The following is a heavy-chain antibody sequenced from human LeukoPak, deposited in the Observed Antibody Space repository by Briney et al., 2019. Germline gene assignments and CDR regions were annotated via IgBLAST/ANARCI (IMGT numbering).Heavy chain of an antibody. V-gene: IGHV4-39*07. J-gene: IGHJ6*03. D-gene: IGHD3-3*01. Sequence: SETLSLTCTVSGVSISSTSYYWGWIRQPPGKGLEWIGSIYHSGSTYYNPSLKSRVTISVDTSKNQFSLKLSSVTAADTAVYYCAREVTIFGVVIFYYYMDVWGKGTTVTVSS. CDR3: AREVTIFGVVIFYYYMDV. CDR2: IYHSGST. CDR1: GVSISSTSYY.